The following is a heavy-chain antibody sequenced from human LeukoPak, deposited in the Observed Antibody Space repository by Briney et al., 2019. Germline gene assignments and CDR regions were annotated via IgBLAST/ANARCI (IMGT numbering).Heavy chain of an antibody. V-gene: IGHV4-59*08. J-gene: IGHJ4*02. CDR1: DISSYY. CDR3: ATPRYSHGYET. CDR2: VYYDGSS. Sequence: PSETLSLTCTVSDISSYYWSWIRQPPEKGLEWIGYVYYDGSSNYNSSLRSRVTMSLDTSKNQFSLKLSSVTAADTAVYYCATPRYSHGYETWGQGTLVTVSS. D-gene: IGHD5-18*01.